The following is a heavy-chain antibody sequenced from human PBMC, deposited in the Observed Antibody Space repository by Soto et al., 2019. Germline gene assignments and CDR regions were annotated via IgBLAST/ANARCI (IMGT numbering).Heavy chain of an antibody. D-gene: IGHD5-12*01. CDR2: IRSNSATI. V-gene: IGHV3-9*02. CDR3: VKDMKRVGMPTIHYFDS. CDR1: GFIADDYA. J-gene: IGHJ4*02. Sequence: EVQLVESGGGLVQPGRSLRLSCVASGFIADDYAMHWVRQAPGKGLEWVSGIRSNSATINYADSVKGRFTISIDNAKNSLCLQMNSLRPEDTAFYYSVKDMKRVGMPTIHYFDSWGQGTLVTVSS.